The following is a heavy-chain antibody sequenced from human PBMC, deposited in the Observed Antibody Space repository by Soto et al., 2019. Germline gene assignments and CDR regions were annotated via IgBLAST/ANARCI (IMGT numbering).Heavy chain of an antibody. CDR1: GGSVSSGSYY. CDR2: IYYSGST. CDR3: ARGYYYDSSGYYSDY. D-gene: IGHD3-22*01. J-gene: IGHJ4*02. V-gene: IGHV4-61*01. Sequence: SETLSLTCTVSGGSVSSGSYYWSWIRQPPGKGLEWIGYIYYSGSTNYNPSLKRRVTISVDTSKNQFSLKLSSVTAADTAVYYCARGYYYDSSGYYSDYWGQGALVTVSS.